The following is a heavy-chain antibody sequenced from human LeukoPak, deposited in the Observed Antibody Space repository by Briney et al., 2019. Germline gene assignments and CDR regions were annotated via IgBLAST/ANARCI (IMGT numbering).Heavy chain of an antibody. V-gene: IGHV4-59*01. D-gene: IGHD5-18*01. J-gene: IGHJ4*02. CDR2: IYYSGHT. CDR3: ARDRRDTSMVWDY. Sequence: SETLSLICTVSGDSMNSYYWSWIRQPPGKELERIGYIYYSGHTNYNPSLKSRVTISVDTSKNQFSLKMSSVTAADTAVYYCARDRRDTSMVWDYWGRGTLVTVSS. CDR1: GDSMNSYY.